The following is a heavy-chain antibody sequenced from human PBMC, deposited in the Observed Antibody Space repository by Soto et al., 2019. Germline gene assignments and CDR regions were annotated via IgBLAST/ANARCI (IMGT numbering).Heavy chain of an antibody. D-gene: IGHD4-17*01. CDR2: IYYNGNT. Sequence: QVQLQESGPGLVKPSETLSLTCTVSGGSISSYYWSWIRQPPGKGLEWIGYIYYNGNTNYNPSLKSRVTIAVDTSKNQFSLKLSSVTAADTAVYYCARGNDYGDYYFDYWGQGTLVTVSS. CDR3: ARGNDYGDYYFDY. V-gene: IGHV4-59*01. CDR1: GGSISSYY. J-gene: IGHJ4*02.